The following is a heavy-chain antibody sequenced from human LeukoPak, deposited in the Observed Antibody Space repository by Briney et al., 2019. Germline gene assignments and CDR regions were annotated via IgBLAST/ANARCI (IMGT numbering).Heavy chain of an antibody. CDR2: SRNKAKSYTT. CDR3: VRVGSVAGSDYLDY. V-gene: IGHV3-72*01. J-gene: IGHJ4*02. CDR1: GFTFSDHF. Sequence: PGGSLSLSCAVSGFTFSDHFLDWVRQAPGKGLEWVGRSRNKAKSYTTEYAASVKGRITISRDDSKNSLYLQMNSLKTEDTAVYYCVRVGSVAGSDYLDYWGQGTLVTVSS. D-gene: IGHD6-19*01.